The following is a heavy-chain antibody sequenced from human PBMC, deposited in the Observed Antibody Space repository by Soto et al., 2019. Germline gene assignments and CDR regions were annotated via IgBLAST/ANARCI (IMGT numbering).Heavy chain of an antibody. Sequence: QVQLQESGPGLVKPSQTLSLTCTVSGGSISSGGYYWSWIRQHPGKGLEWIGYIYYSGSTYYNPSLKSRVTISVDTSKNQFSLKLSSVTAADTAVYYCARDVSSSWYVTGLFELWGRGTQVTVSS. CDR3: ARDVSSSWYVTGLFEL. V-gene: IGHV4-31*03. CDR2: IYYSGST. CDR1: GGSISSGGYY. D-gene: IGHD6-13*01. J-gene: IGHJ2*01.